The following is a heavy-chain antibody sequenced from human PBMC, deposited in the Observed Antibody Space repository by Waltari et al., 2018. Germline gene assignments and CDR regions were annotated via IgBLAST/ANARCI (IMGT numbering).Heavy chain of an antibody. J-gene: IGHJ4*02. CDR1: GGTFSSYA. D-gene: IGHD5-12*01. Sequence: QVQLVQSGAEVKKPGSSVKVSCKASGGTFSSYAISWVRQAPGQGLEWMGGIIPIFGTANYAQKFQGRVTITADESTSTAYMELSSLRSEDTAVYYCAGGEYGGYVVSFGHFDYWGQGTLVTVSS. CDR3: AGGEYGGYVVSFGHFDY. CDR2: IIPIFGTA. V-gene: IGHV1-69*12.